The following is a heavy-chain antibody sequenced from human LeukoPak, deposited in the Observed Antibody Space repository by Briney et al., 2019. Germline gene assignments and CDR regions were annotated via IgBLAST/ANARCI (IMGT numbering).Heavy chain of an antibody. V-gene: IGHV3-23*01. CDR2: ISGSGDST. CDR1: GFTFIAYA. J-gene: IGHJ4*02. CDR3: AKGWHRSSRGDFDH. D-gene: IGHD2-15*01. Sequence: GGSLRLSCAASGFTFIAYAMTWVRQAPGKGLEWVSGISGSGDSTYYADSVKGRCTISRDNSKNMLYLQMSSLRAEDTAVYYCAKGWHRSSRGDFDHWGQGTLVTVSS.